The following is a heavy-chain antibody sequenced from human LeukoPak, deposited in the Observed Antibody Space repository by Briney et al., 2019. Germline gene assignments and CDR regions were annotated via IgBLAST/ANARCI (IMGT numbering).Heavy chain of an antibody. Sequence: SETLSLTCTVSGGSISSYYWSWIRQPPGKGLEWIGYIYYSGSTNYNPSPKSRVTISVDTSKNQFSLKLSSVTAADTAVYYCARNLGAGSSPWYFDYWGQGTLVTVSS. V-gene: IGHV4-59*01. CDR3: ARNLGAGSSPWYFDY. J-gene: IGHJ4*02. CDR1: GGSISSYY. CDR2: IYYSGST. D-gene: IGHD3-10*01.